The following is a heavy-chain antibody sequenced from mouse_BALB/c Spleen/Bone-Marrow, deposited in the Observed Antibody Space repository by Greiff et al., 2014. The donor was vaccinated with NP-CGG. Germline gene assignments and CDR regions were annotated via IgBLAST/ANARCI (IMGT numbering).Heavy chain of an antibody. D-gene: IGHD2-14*01. V-gene: IGHV1-82*01. Sequence: QVQLQQSGPELVKPGASVKISCKASGYAFSSSWMNWVKQRPGQGLEWIGRIYPGDGDTNYNGKFKGKATLTADKSSSTAYMQLSSLTSVDSAVYFCARAGDYRYDAMDYWGQGTSATVSS. J-gene: IGHJ4*01. CDR2: IYPGDGDT. CDR1: GYAFSSSW. CDR3: ARAGDYRYDAMDY.